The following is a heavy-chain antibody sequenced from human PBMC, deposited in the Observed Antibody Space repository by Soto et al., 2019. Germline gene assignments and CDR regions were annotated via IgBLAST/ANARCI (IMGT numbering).Heavy chain of an antibody. CDR3: ARDYLVGDHDAFDI. Sequence: GGSLRLSCAASGFTFSSYSMNWVRQAPGKGLEWVSYISSSSSTIYYADSVKGRFTISRDNAKNSLYLQMNSLRDEDTAVYYCARDYLVGDHDAFDIWGQGTMVTVSS. CDR2: ISSSSSTI. V-gene: IGHV3-48*02. D-gene: IGHD1-26*01. J-gene: IGHJ3*02. CDR1: GFTFSSYS.